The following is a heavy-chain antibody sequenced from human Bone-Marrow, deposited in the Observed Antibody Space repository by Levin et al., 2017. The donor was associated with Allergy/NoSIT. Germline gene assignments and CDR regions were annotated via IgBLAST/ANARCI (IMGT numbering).Heavy chain of an antibody. J-gene: IGHJ2*01. CDR3: VRSVQLRDWFFDL. Sequence: PSETLSLTCAVAGGSIRVNYWWSWVRQTPGKGLEWIGQIFHTGSTTFNPTLKSRVIISTDTSNNQYSLKMTSMTAADSGLYYCVRSVQLRDWFFDLWGRGTLVAVSS. D-gene: IGHD2-2*01. CDR1: GGSIRVNYW. V-gene: IGHV4-4*02. CDR2: IFHTGST.